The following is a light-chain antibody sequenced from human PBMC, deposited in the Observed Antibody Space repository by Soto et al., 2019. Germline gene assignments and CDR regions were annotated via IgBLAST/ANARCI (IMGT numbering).Light chain of an antibody. J-gene: IGKJ2*03. CDR3: QQYKNWYS. Sequence: EIVMTQSPATLSVSPGERATLSCRASQSINGNLAWYQRKPGQAPRLLMYATSVRATGITARFSGSGSGTEYTLTISSLQSEDFAVFYCQQYKNWYSFGQGTKLEIK. V-gene: IGKV3-15*01. CDR2: ATS. CDR1: QSINGN.